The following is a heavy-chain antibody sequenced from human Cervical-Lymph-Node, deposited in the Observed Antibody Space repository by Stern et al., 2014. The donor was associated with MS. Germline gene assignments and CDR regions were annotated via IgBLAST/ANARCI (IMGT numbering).Heavy chain of an antibody. CDR2: ISAYNGNT. CDR3: AREGTLRYFDWLEDYYYGMDV. V-gene: IGHV1-18*01. J-gene: IGHJ6*02. D-gene: IGHD3-9*01. Sequence: QVQLVQSGAEVKKPGASVKVSCKASNYTFTNYGISWVRQAPGQGLEWMGWISAYNGNTNYAQKLQGRVTMTTDTSTSTAYMELRSLRFDDTAVYYCAREGTLRYFDWLEDYYYGMDVWGQGTTVTVSS. CDR1: NYTFTNYG.